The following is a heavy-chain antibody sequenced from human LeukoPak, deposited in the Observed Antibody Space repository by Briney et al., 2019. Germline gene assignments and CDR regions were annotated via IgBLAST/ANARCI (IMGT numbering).Heavy chain of an antibody. CDR3: AREFCSSTNCYFDY. V-gene: IGHV3-7*01. Sequence: PGGSLRLSCAASGVTFSNYWMTWVRQAPGKGLEGVASIKQDGSEKYYVDSVKGRFTISRDNAKNSLYLQMNSLRAEDTAVYYCAREFCSSTNCYFDYWGQGTLVTVSS. CDR2: IKQDGSEK. CDR1: GVTFSNYW. J-gene: IGHJ4*02. D-gene: IGHD2-2*01.